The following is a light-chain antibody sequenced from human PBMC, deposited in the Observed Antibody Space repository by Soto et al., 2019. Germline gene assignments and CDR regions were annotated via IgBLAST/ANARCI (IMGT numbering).Light chain of an antibody. CDR2: GTS. V-gene: IGKV1-17*01. Sequence: DIQMTQSQSSLFASVGDRVSITCRASQGIRNNLGWYQQRPGKAPKRLIYGTSNLQTGVPSRFSGSGYGTDFTLTISSLQPEDFATYYCLQHETYPRTFGQGTKVDIK. CDR3: LQHETYPRT. CDR1: QGIRNN. J-gene: IGKJ1*01.